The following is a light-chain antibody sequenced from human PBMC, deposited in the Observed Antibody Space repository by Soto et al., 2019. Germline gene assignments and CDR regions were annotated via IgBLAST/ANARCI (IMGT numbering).Light chain of an antibody. J-gene: IGKJ4*01. CDR3: QKYNSAPLS. V-gene: IGKV1-27*01. CDR1: QGIGAY. Sequence: DIQMTQSPSSLSASLGDRVTITCRASQGIGAYFAWFQQKPGKVPKLLIYAASTLQSGVPSRFSGSGSGTDFTLTITSLQPEDVATYYCQKYNSAPLSFGGGTKVEIK. CDR2: AAS.